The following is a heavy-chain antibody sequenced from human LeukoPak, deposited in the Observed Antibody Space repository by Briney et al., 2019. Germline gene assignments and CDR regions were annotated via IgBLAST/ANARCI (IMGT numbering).Heavy chain of an antibody. Sequence: GGSLRLSCAASGFTFSSYGMHWVRQAPGKGLEWVSGINWNGGSTGYADSVKGRFTISRDNAKNSLYLQMNSLRAEDTALYYCARASIAVAATLYYFDYWGQGTLVTVSS. CDR2: INWNGGST. J-gene: IGHJ4*02. V-gene: IGHV3-20*04. CDR3: ARASIAVAATLYYFDY. CDR1: GFTFSSYG. D-gene: IGHD6-19*01.